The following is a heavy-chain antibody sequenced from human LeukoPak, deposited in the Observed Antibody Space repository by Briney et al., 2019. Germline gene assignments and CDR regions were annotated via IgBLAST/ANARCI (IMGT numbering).Heavy chain of an antibody. V-gene: IGHV3-23*01. CDR2: VSSSGGTT. D-gene: IGHD6-6*01. J-gene: IGHJ4*02. Sequence: GGSLRLSCAASGFTFSSYAMTWVRQAPGKGLEWVSTVSSSGGTTYYADSVKGRFTISRDNAKNTLYLQMNSLGAEDTAVDYCAKDWVESSSSSYYFDYWGLGTLVTVSS. CDR1: GFTFSSYA. CDR3: AKDWVESSSSSYYFDY.